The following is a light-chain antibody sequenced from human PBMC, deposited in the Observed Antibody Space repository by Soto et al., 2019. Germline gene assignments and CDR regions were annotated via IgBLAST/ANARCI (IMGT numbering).Light chain of an antibody. CDR2: ASS. Sequence: DIQMTQSPSSLSASVGDRVTITCRASQSISSYLNWYQQKPGKAPKLLIYASSSLQSGVPSRFSGSVSGTEFTLTISSLQPEDFATYYCQQSYSTPLTFGGGTKVEIK. CDR3: QQSYSTPLT. V-gene: IGKV1-39*01. J-gene: IGKJ4*01. CDR1: QSISSY.